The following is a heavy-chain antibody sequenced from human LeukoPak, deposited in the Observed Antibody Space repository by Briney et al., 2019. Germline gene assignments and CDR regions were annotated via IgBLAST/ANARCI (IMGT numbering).Heavy chain of an antibody. V-gene: IGHV4-39*07. CDR2: FYSGSS. D-gene: IGHD1-26*01. J-gene: IGHJ3*02. CDR1: GGSVSSSNFY. Sequence: SETLSLTCSVSGGSVSSSNFYWGWVRLAPGKGLEWIGSFYSGSSFHNPSLKSRVLMSGDKSKNHLSLKLRSVTAADTAVYYCAERGVGPTTDAFDIWGRGTMVTVSS. CDR3: AERGVGPTTDAFDI.